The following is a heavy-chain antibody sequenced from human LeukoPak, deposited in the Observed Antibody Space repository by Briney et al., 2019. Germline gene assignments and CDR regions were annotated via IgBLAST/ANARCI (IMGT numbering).Heavy chain of an antibody. CDR1: GGSISNYY. V-gene: IGHV4-59*12. Sequence: NPSETLSLTCTVSGGSISNYYWSWIRQPPGKGLEWIGSIYHSGSTYYNPSLKSRVTISVGTSKNQFSLKLSSLTAADTAVYYCARDRKYYYHMDVWGKGATVTVSS. CDR3: ARDRKYYYHMDV. J-gene: IGHJ6*03. D-gene: IGHD1-14*01. CDR2: IYHSGST.